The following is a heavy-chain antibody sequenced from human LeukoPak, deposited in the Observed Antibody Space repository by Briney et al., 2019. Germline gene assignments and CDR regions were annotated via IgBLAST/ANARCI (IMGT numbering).Heavy chain of an antibody. Sequence: SVKVSCKASGGTFSSYAISWVRQAPGQGLEWMGRIIPIFGIANYAQKFQGRVTITADKSMSTAYMELSSLRSEDTAVYYCARDSLRPLRGYGMDVWGQGTTVTVSS. V-gene: IGHV1-69*04. CDR2: IIPIFGIA. CDR3: ARDSLRPLRGYGMDV. J-gene: IGHJ6*02. CDR1: GGTFSSYA. D-gene: IGHD4-17*01.